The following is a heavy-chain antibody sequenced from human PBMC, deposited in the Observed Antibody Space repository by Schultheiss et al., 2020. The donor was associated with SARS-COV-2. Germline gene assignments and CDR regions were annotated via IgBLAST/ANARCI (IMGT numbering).Heavy chain of an antibody. CDR3: ARVRAGRIPSFGVTYFYYGMDV. D-gene: IGHD2-8*01. CDR1: GFTLRNYA. Sequence: GGSLRLSCAASGFTLRNYAMSWVRQAPGKGLEWVSAIHLSDSSAYYDSNTYYADSVKGRFTISRDNAENSVYLQMNSLRAEDTAVYYCARVRAGRIPSFGVTYFYYGMDVWGQGTTVTVSS. CDR2: IHLSDSSAYYDSNT. J-gene: IGHJ6*02. V-gene: IGHV3-23*01.